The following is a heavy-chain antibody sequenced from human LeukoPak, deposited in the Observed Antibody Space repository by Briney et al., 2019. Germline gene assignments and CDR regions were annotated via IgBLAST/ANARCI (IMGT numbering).Heavy chain of an antibody. Sequence: SETLSLTCTVSGGSISSYYWSWIRQPPGKGLEWIGYIYYSGSTNYNPSLKSRVTISVDTSKNQFSLKLSSVTAADTAVYYCARANCTNGVCYRYYYYYGMDVWGQGTTVTVSS. CDR1: GGSISSYY. D-gene: IGHD2-8*01. CDR3: ARANCTNGVCYRYYYYYGMDV. CDR2: IYYSGST. J-gene: IGHJ6*02. V-gene: IGHV4-59*01.